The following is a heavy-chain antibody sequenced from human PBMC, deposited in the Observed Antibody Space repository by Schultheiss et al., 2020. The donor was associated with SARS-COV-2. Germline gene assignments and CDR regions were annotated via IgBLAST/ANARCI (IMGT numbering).Heavy chain of an antibody. CDR3: ARAADIGSNSYFDY. Sequence: SVKVSCKASGFTFTSSAVQWVRQARGQRLEWIGWIVVGSGNTNYAQKFQERVTITRDMSTSTAYMELSSLRSEDTAVYYCARAADIGSNSYFDYWGQGTLVTVSS. V-gene: IGHV1-58*01. CDR2: IVVGSGNT. CDR1: GFTFTSSA. D-gene: IGHD3-3*01. J-gene: IGHJ4*02.